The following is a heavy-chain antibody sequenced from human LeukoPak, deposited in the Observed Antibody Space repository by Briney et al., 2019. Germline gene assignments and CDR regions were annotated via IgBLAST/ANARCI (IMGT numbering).Heavy chain of an antibody. V-gene: IGHV1-69*01. Sequence: GASVKVSCKASGGTFSSYAISWVRQAPGQGLEWMGGIIPIFGTANYAQKFQGRVTITADESTSTAYMELSSLRSEDTAVYYCAREVPRGDYYDSSGYYHYFDYWGQGTLVTVSS. D-gene: IGHD3-22*01. J-gene: IGHJ4*02. CDR3: AREVPRGDYYDSSGYYHYFDY. CDR1: GGTFSSYA. CDR2: IIPIFGTA.